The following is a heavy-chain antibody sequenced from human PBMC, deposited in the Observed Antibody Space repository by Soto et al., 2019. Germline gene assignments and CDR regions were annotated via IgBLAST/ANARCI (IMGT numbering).Heavy chain of an antibody. D-gene: IGHD2-2*01. CDR3: AKGQVVPAAIRDWYYGMDV. CDR2: ISGSGGST. V-gene: IGHV3-23*01. J-gene: IGHJ6*02. Sequence: GGSLRLSCAASGFTFSSYAMSWVHQAPGKGLEWVSAISGSGGSTYYADSVKGRFTISRDNSKNTLYLQMNSLRAEDTAVYYCAKGQVVPAAIRDWYYGMDVWGQGTTVTVSS. CDR1: GFTFSSYA.